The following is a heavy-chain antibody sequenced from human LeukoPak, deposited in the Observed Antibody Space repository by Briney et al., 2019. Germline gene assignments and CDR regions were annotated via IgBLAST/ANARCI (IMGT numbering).Heavy chain of an antibody. Sequence: PSETLSLTCTVSGVSISSSSYYWGWIRQPPGKGLEWIGSIYYSGSTYYNPSLKSRVTISVDTSKNQFSLKLSSVTAADTAVYYCARPAYGIGTGGFNYWGQGTLVTVSS. V-gene: IGHV4-39*01. J-gene: IGHJ4*02. CDR3: ARPAYGIGTGGFNY. CDR2: IYYSGST. CDR1: GVSISSSSYY. D-gene: IGHD3-10*01.